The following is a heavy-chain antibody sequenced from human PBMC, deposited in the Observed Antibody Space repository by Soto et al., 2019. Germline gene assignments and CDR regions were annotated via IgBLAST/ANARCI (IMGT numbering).Heavy chain of an antibody. D-gene: IGHD1-26*01. CDR3: AILASQPCALSHYLDY. Sequence: QVQLQESGPGLVKPSETLSLTCTVSGGSISSYYWSWIRQPPGKGLESIGYIYYSGSTNYNPSLKSRVTISVDTSKNQFALKLSSVTAADTAVYYCAILASQPCALSHYLDYWGHGTLVTVSS. V-gene: IGHV4-59*08. J-gene: IGHJ4*01. CDR2: IYYSGST. CDR1: GGSISSYY.